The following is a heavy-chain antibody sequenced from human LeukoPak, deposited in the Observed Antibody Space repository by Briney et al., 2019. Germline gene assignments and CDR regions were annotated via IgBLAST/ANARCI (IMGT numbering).Heavy chain of an antibody. Sequence: SETLSLTCAVSGVSISSSEWWIWVRQPPGQGLEWIGEIHRDGRTRYNPSLKSRVTMSIDYSKNQFSLKVSSVTAADTAVYYCARGPTRYYFDCWGQGTLVTVSS. CDR1: GVSISSSEW. V-gene: IGHV4-4*02. CDR2: IHRDGRT. CDR3: ARGPTRYYFDC. J-gene: IGHJ4*02.